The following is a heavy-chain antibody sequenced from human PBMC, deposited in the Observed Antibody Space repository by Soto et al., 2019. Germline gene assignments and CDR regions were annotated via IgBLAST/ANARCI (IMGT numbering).Heavy chain of an antibody. D-gene: IGHD6-19*01. CDR1: GFTFSSHE. J-gene: IGHJ4*02. Sequence: QLLQSGGGLAQPGGSLRLSCAASGFTFSSHEMSWVRQAPGKGLEWVAQIRESDDRAFYADSVEGRFTISRDNSRNTVNLQMNSLRADDTAVYYCARDGAWSLAVAGLFDHWGQGTLVTVSS. CDR3: ARDGAWSLAVAGLFDH. CDR2: IRESDDRA. V-gene: IGHV3-23*01.